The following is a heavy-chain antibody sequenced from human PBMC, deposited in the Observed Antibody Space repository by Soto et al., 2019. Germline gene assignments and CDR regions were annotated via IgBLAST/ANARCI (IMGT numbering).Heavy chain of an antibody. CDR2: INGDGSFT. D-gene: IGHD3-10*02. CDR1: GFTFSNYW. Sequence: EAQLVDSGRGLLQPGGALRLSCGASGFTFSNYWMHWVRQAPGEGLVWVSRINGDGSFTRFADSVKGRFTIYRDNAKNTLYLQMLSPRAADTAVYYCARMGGCSGTFDYWGQGTLVTVSS. J-gene: IGHJ4*02. CDR3: ARMGGCSGTFDY. V-gene: IGHV3-74*01.